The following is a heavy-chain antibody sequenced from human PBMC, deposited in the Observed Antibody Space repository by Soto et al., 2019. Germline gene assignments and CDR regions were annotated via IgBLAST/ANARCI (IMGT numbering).Heavy chain of an antibody. D-gene: IGHD2-15*01. CDR3: AKSPPPKYCSGGSCPPWDAFDI. J-gene: IGHJ3*02. V-gene: IGHV3-23*01. Sequence: GGSLSLSCAASGFTFSSYAMSWVRQAPGKGLEWVSAISGSGGSTYYADSVKGRFTISRDNSKNTLYLQMNSLRAEDTAVYYCAKSPPPKYCSGGSCPPWDAFDIWGQGTMVTVSS. CDR2: ISGSGGST. CDR1: GFTFSSYA.